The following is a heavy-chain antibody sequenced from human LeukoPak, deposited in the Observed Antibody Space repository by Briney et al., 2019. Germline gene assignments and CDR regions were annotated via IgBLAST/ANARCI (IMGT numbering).Heavy chain of an antibody. CDR3: ARGVTTVVTPYNWFDP. CDR2: IIPIFGTA. CDR1: GYTFTSYA. Sequence: SVKVSCKASGYTFTSYAMHWVRQAPGQRLEWMGGIIPIFGTANYAQKFQGRVTITTDESTSTAYMELSSLRSEDTAVYYCARGVTTVVTPYNWFDPWGQETLVTVSS. J-gene: IGHJ5*02. D-gene: IGHD4-23*01. V-gene: IGHV1-69*05.